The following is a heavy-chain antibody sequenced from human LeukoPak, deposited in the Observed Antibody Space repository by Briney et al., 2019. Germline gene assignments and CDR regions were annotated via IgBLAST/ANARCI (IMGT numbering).Heavy chain of an antibody. CDR1: GGSISSSSYY. CDR2: IYYSGSP. Sequence: SETLSLTCTVSGGSISSSSYYWGWIRQPPGKGLEWIGSIYYSGSPYYNPSLKSRVTISVDTSKNQFSLKLSSVTAADTAVYYCARTLRDQLPNYWGQGTLVTVSS. CDR3: ARTLRDQLPNY. J-gene: IGHJ4*02. V-gene: IGHV4-39*07. D-gene: IGHD2-2*01.